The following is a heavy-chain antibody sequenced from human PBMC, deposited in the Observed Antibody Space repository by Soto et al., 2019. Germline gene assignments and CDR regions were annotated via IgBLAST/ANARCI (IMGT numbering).Heavy chain of an antibody. Sequence: SQTLSLTCAITGDSVSSNSAGWSWVRQSPSRGLEWLGRTYYRSKWYYEYAVSVRGRITINPDTSKNQYSLQLNSVTPEDMAVYFCARGEQYSGRIFDYWGQGTLVTAPQ. CDR1: GDSVSSNSAG. CDR3: ARGEQYSGRIFDY. D-gene: IGHD1-26*01. J-gene: IGHJ4*01. CDR2: TYYRSKWYY. V-gene: IGHV6-1*01.